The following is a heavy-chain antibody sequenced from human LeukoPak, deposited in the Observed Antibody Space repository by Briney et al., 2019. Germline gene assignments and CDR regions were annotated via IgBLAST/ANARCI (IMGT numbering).Heavy chain of an antibody. J-gene: IGHJ4*02. D-gene: IGHD2-2*02. CDR3: ARASRGLYCSSTSCYTGGDY. CDR1: GFTFSSYW. CDR2: ISSSSSYI. V-gene: IGHV3-21*04. Sequence: GGSLRLSCAASGFTFSSYWMSWVRQAPGKGLEWVSSISSSSSYIYYADSVKGRFTISRDNAKNSLYLQMNSLRAEDTAVYYCARASRGLYCSSTSCYTGGDYWGQGTLVTVSS.